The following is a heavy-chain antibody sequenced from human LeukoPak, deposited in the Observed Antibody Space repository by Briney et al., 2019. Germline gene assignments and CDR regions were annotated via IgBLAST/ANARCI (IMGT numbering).Heavy chain of an antibody. J-gene: IGHJ4*02. CDR2: INIDASVT. V-gene: IGHV3-74*01. CDR1: GFSFTGYW. D-gene: IGHD2/OR15-2a*01. CDR3: ARVPVDGYSTSFDY. Sequence: GGSPRLSCAASGFSFTGYWMHWVRQAPGKGLVWISRINIDASVTTYADSVKGRFTISRDNAKKTAYLQMNSLRAEDTAVYYCARVPVDGYSTSFDYWGQGSLVTVSS.